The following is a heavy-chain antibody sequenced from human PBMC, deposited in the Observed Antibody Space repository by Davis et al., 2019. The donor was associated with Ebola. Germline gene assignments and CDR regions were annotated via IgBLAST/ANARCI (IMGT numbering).Heavy chain of an antibody. D-gene: IGHD3-9*01. CDR1: GFTFSSYG. CDR3: AKDPGHLTTQVYYGMDV. J-gene: IGHJ6*02. CDR2: ISYDGSNK. Sequence: GESLKISCAASGFTFSSYGMHWVRQAPGKGLEWVAVISYDGSNKYYADSVKGRFTISRDNYKNTLYLQMNSLRAEDTAVYYCAKDPGHLTTQVYYGMDVWGQGTTVTVSS. V-gene: IGHV3-30*18.